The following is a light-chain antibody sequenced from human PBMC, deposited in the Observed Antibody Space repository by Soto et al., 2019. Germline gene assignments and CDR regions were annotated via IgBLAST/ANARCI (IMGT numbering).Light chain of an antibody. Sequence: PQSPDTLSVSPRQRATLSRRASQSVSGDLAWYQQKLGQAPRLLIYGASTRATGISARISGSGSGTEFTLTISSLQSEDFAIYYCQQYNNWPRTFGQGTKVDIK. CDR3: QQYNNWPRT. V-gene: IGKV3-15*01. CDR1: QSVSGD. J-gene: IGKJ1*01. CDR2: GAS.